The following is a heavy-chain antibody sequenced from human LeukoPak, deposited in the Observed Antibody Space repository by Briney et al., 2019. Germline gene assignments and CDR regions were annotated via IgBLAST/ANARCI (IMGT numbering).Heavy chain of an antibody. J-gene: IGHJ4*02. CDR2: IRYDGSNK. D-gene: IGHD2-2*01. Sequence: GGSLRLSCAASGFTFSSYGMHWVRQAPGKGLEWVAFIRYDGSNKYYADSVKGRFTISRDNSKNTLYLQMNSLRADDTAVYYCARGSGYCSSTSCYGNDYWGQGTLVTVSS. CDR3: ARGSGYCSSTSCYGNDY. V-gene: IGHV3-30*02. CDR1: GFTFSSYG.